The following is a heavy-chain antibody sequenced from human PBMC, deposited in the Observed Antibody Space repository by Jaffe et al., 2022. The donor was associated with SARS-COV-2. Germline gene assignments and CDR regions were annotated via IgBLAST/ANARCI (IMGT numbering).Heavy chain of an antibody. CDR2: INYNGIT. D-gene: IGHD6-6*01. CDR1: GGSINSYY. J-gene: IGHJ6*02. CDR3: ARGLLAFGSSSWGYYYYGMDV. V-gene: IGHV4-59*01. Sequence: QVRLQESGPGLVKPSETLSLTCTVSGGSINSYYWAWIRQSPGRRLEWIGHINYNGITNYNPSLKSRVTISVDTSNNQFSLQLSSVTAADTAVFYCARGLLAFGSSSWGYYYYGMDVWGQGTTVTVSS.